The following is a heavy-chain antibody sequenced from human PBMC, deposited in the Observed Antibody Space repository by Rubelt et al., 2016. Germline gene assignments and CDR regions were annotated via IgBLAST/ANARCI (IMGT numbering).Heavy chain of an antibody. CDR3: ARGYCSSANCLFNWFDP. D-gene: IGHD2-2*01. V-gene: IGHV1-18*01. CDR2: IRTYNGKT. J-gene: IGHJ5*02. CDR1: GYTFTTYG. Sequence: QVQLVQSGAEVKKPGASVKVSCKASGYTFTTYGISWVRQAPGQGLEWMGWIRTYNGKTNYAQKRQGRVTMTTGPSTSTACMELRSLRSDDTAMYFCARGYCSSANCLFNWFDPWGQGTLVTVSS.